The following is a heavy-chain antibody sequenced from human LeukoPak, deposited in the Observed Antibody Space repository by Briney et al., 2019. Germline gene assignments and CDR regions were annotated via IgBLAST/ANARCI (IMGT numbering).Heavy chain of an antibody. CDR3: ARVRHFWSGYSDFDY. D-gene: IGHD3-3*01. V-gene: IGHV1-2*02. CDR2: INPNSGGT. Sequence: ASVKVSRKASGYTFTGYYMHWVRQAPGQGLEWMGWINPNSGGTNYAQKFQGRVTMTRDTSISTAYMELSRLRSDDTAVYYCARVRHFWSGYSDFDYWGQGTLVTVSS. J-gene: IGHJ4*02. CDR1: GYTFTGYY.